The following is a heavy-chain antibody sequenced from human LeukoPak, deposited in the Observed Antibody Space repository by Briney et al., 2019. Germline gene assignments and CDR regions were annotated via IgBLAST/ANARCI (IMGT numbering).Heavy chain of an antibody. CDR2: IYYSGST. Sequence: SETLSLTCTVSGGSVSSGSYYWSWIRQPPGKGLGWIGYIYYSGSTNYNPSLKSRVTISVDTSKNQFSLKLSSVTAADTAVYYCARNYYDSSGDYDAFDIWGQGTMVTVSS. V-gene: IGHV4-61*01. CDR1: GGSVSSGSYY. D-gene: IGHD3-22*01. J-gene: IGHJ3*02. CDR3: ARNYYDSSGDYDAFDI.